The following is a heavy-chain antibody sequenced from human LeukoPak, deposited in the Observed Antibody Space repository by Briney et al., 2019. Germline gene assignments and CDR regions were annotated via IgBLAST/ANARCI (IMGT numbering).Heavy chain of an antibody. Sequence: ASVKVSCKASGYTFTGYYMHRVRQAPGQGLEWVGWINPNSGGTNYAQKFQGTVTMPRDTSISTAYMELSRLRSDDTAVYYCARVGLRWELLNSFDYWGQGTLVTVSS. CDR2: INPNSGGT. CDR1: GYTFTGYY. D-gene: IGHD1-26*01. V-gene: IGHV1-2*02. CDR3: ARVGLRWELLNSFDY. J-gene: IGHJ4*02.